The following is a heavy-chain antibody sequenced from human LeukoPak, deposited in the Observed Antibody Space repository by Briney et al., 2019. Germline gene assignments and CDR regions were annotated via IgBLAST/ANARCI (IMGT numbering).Heavy chain of an antibody. CDR1: GYTFTNYV. Sequence: ASVKVSCKTSGYTFTNYVISWVRQAPGQGLEWVGWISAYNGNTNYAQKLQGRVTVTTDISTSTAHMELRSLRSDDTAVYYCSREYQYSRGDYWGQGTLVTVSS. D-gene: IGHD6-13*01. J-gene: IGHJ4*02. CDR2: ISAYNGNT. V-gene: IGHV1-18*01. CDR3: SREYQYSRGDY.